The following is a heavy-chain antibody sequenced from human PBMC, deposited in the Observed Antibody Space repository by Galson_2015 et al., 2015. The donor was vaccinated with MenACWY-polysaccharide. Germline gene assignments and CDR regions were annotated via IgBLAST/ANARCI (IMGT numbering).Heavy chain of an antibody. Sequence: TLSLTCTVSGGSISSGGYYWSWIRQHPGKGLEWIGYMYYSGSTYCNPSLKSRVTISVDTSKNQFSLKLSSVTAADTAVYYCARDGRDLTVTKGGYYYYGMDVWGQGTTVTVSS. CDR3: ARDGRDLTVTKGGYYYYGMDV. D-gene: IGHD4-17*01. J-gene: IGHJ6*02. CDR2: MYYSGST. V-gene: IGHV4-31*03. CDR1: GGSISSGGYY.